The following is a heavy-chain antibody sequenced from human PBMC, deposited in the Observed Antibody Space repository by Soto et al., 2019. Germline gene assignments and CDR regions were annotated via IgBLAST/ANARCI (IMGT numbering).Heavy chain of an antibody. Sequence: QVQLQESAPGLVKPSQTLSLTCPVSGASISSVGYYWSCIRQHPGKGLEWIGYIYYSGGTSYNPSLKSRVTISVDTSKNQFSLKLSSVTAADTAVYYCARDGGGDYGDYEGWYFDLWGRGTLVTVSS. CDR3: ARDGGGDYGDYEGWYFDL. D-gene: IGHD4-17*01. CDR2: IYYSGGT. J-gene: IGHJ2*01. CDR1: GASISSVGYY. V-gene: IGHV4-31*03.